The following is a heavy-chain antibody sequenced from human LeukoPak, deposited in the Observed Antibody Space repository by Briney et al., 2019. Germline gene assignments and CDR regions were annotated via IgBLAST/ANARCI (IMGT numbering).Heavy chain of an antibody. CDR2: MNPNSGNT. D-gene: IGHD6-19*01. CDR1: GYTFTSHD. Sequence: GASVKVSCKASGYTFTSHDINWVRQATGQGLEWMGWMNPNSGNTGYAQKFQGRVTMTRNTSISTAYMELSSLRSEDTAVYYCARDSSGWYHWFDPWGQGTLVTVSS. V-gene: IGHV1-8*01. CDR3: ARDSSGWYHWFDP. J-gene: IGHJ5*02.